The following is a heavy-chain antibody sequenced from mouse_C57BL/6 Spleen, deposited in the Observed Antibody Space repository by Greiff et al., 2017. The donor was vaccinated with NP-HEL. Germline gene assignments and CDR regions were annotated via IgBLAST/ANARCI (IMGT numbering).Heavy chain of an antibody. Sequence: VKLQESGPGLVAPSQSLSITCTVSGFSLTSYGVHWVRQPPGKGLEWLVVIWSDGSTTYNSALKSRLSISKDNSKSQVFLKMNSLQTDDTAMYYCARHQDYYGSSYWYFDVWGTGTTVTVSS. V-gene: IGHV2-6-1*01. CDR2: IWSDGST. CDR1: GFSLTSYG. CDR3: ARHQDYYGSSYWYFDV. J-gene: IGHJ1*03. D-gene: IGHD1-1*01.